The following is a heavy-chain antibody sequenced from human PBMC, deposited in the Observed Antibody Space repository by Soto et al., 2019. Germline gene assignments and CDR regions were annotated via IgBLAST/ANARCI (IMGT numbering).Heavy chain of an antibody. J-gene: IGHJ4*02. CDR2: ISSRSSYT. Sequence: GGSLRLSCAASGFTFSDYYMSWIRQAPGKGLEWVSYISSRSSYTNYADSLKGRFTVSRDNAKNSLYLQMTSLRAEDTAVYYCATLGYCSAGSCKNPFDYWGQGTLFTVSS. D-gene: IGHD2-15*01. CDR1: GFTFSDYY. CDR3: ATLGYCSAGSCKNPFDY. V-gene: IGHV3-11*06.